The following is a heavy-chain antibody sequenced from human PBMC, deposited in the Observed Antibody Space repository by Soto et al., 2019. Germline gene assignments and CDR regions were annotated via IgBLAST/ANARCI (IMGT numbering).Heavy chain of an antibody. D-gene: IGHD3-22*01. CDR1: GYTFTTYG. J-gene: IGHJ4*02. CDR3: ARDRGYYDRSDYFDY. CDR2: ISAYSGNT. Sequence: ASVKVSCKASGYTFTTYGISWVRQAPGQGLEWMGWISAYSGNTNYAQKFQGRVTVTRDTSTSTAYMELRSLRSDDTAVYYCARDRGYYDRSDYFDYWGQGTLVTVSS. V-gene: IGHV1-18*01.